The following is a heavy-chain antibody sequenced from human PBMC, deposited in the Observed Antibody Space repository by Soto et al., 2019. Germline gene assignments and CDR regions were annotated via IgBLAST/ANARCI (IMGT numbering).Heavy chain of an antibody. V-gene: IGHV4-4*08. Sequence: QVQLQESGPGLVKPSETLSLTCTVSGGSISSLHWNWIRQPPGKGLEWIGYIYSSGTTNYNPSLKSRVTISVDTSRNQFSLRLRSVTAADTAVYYCASAPTGDYVLFNWGQGTLVTVYS. CDR2: IYSSGTT. D-gene: IGHD4-17*01. CDR3: ASAPTGDYVLFN. J-gene: IGHJ4*02. CDR1: GGSISSLH.